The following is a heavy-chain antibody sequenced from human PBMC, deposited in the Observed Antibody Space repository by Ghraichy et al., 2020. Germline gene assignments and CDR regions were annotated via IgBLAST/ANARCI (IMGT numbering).Heavy chain of an antibody. CDR1: GFSFSNYG. CDR2: ISYDGSHL. D-gene: IGHD3-22*01. Sequence: GGSLRLSCAASGFSFSNYGMHWVRQAPGKGLEWVAGISYDGSHLFYEDSLKGRFTISRDNSKNALYLQMNSLRPDDTAVYYCANVGEYHYDKYWGQGTLVTVSS. CDR3: ANVGEYHYDKY. V-gene: IGHV3-30*18. J-gene: IGHJ4*02.